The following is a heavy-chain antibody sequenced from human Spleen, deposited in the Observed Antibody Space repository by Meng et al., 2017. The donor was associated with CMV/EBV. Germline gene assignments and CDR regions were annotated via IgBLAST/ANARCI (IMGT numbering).Heavy chain of an antibody. D-gene: IGHD3-3*01. CDR1: GYSFTSYW. CDR2: IFPGDSDT. V-gene: IGHV5-51*01. CDR3: ARLITIFGVVIGAFDI. Sequence: GGSLRLSCKGSGYSFTSYWIGWVRQMPGKGLEWMGIIFPGDSDTKYSPSFQGRVTISADRSISTAYLQWSSLKASDTAMYYCARLITIFGVVIGAFDIWGQGTMVTVSS. J-gene: IGHJ3*02.